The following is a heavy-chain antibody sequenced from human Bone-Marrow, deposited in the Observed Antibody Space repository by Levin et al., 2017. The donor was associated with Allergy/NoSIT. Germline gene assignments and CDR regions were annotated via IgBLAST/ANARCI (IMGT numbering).Heavy chain of an antibody. CDR2: VYYNGKT. Sequence: PSETLSLTCSVSGGSIDSSSYFWSWIRQPPGKGLEWIGYVYYNGKTNYNPSFRDRLTISVDRSRNQFSLNLTSVTVADTAVYYCARTQRTDYWGPGTRVTVSS. J-gene: IGHJ4*02. V-gene: IGHV4-61*05. CDR1: GGSIDSSSYF. CDR3: ARTQRTDY. D-gene: IGHD6-25*01.